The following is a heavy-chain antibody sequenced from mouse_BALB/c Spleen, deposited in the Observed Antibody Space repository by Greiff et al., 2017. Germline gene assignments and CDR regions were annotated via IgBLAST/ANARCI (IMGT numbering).Heavy chain of an antibody. Sequence: EVKLQQSGPELVKPGASVKMSCKASGYTFTSYVMHWVKQKPGQGLEWIGYINPYNDGTKYNEKFKGKATLTSDKSSSTAYMELSSLTSEDSAVYYCARGGYGSSYGFAYWGQGTLVTVSA. CDR1: GYTFTSYV. D-gene: IGHD1-1*01. CDR3: ARGGYGSSYGFAY. CDR2: INPYNDGT. V-gene: IGHV1-14*01. J-gene: IGHJ3*01.